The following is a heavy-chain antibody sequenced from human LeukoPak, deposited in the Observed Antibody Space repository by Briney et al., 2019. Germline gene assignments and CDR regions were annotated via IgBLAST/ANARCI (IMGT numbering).Heavy chain of an antibody. CDR3: AKVSFISGWAPIDY. J-gene: IGHJ4*02. V-gene: IGHV3-23*01. D-gene: IGHD6-19*01. Sequence: RTGGSLRLSCAASGFTFSNDAMTWVRQAPGKGLEWVSGISNSGGSSHYADSVKGRFTISRDNSKSTLYLQMNSLRAEDTAVYYCAKVSFISGWAPIDYWGQGTLVTVSS. CDR1: GFTFSNDA. CDR2: ISNSGGSS.